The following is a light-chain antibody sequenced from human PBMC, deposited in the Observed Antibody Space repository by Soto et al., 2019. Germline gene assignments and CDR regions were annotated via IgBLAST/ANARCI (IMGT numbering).Light chain of an antibody. CDR2: AAS. V-gene: IGKV1-8*01. CDR1: QGISSY. CDR3: QQYYSYPHP. J-gene: IGKJ1*01. Sequence: AIRMTQSPSSFSASTGDRVTITCRASQGISSYLAWYQQKPGKAPKLLIYAASTLQSGVPSRFSGSGSGTDFTLPLNRPQSEDFATYYCQQYYSYPHPFGQGTKVEIK.